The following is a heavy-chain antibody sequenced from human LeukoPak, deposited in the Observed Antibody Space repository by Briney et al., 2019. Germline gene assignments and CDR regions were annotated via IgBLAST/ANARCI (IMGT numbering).Heavy chain of an antibody. Sequence: SVKVSCKASGGTFSTYAVSWVRQAPGQGLEWMGGIIPIFGKADYAQKFQDRVTITADESTSTAYMELSSLRSEDTALYYCARAGDCSGGSCYSGVYFDYWGQGTLVTASS. CDR1: GGTFSTYA. D-gene: IGHD2-15*01. CDR3: ARAGDCSGGSCYSGVYFDY. V-gene: IGHV1-69*01. J-gene: IGHJ4*02. CDR2: IIPIFGKA.